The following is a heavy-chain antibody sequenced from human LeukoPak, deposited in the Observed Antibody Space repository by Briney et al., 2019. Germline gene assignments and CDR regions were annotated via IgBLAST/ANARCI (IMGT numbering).Heavy chain of an antibody. CDR1: GGSISSGGYS. D-gene: IGHD1-14*01. CDR3: ARGPPHDAFDI. CDR2: IYHSGST. Sequence: SETLSLTCAVSGGSISSGGYSWSWIRRPPGKGLEWIGYIYHSGSTYYNPSLKSRVTISVDRSKNQFSLKLSSVTAADTAVYYCARGPPHDAFDIWGQGTMVTVSS. J-gene: IGHJ3*02. V-gene: IGHV4-30-2*01.